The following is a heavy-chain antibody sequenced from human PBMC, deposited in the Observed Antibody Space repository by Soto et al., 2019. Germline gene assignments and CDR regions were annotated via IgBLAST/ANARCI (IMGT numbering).Heavy chain of an antibody. CDR3: ARVGRASYDFWSGYWPRKGYYGMDV. CDR1: GFTFSTSA. D-gene: IGHD3-3*01. CDR2: IVGGSGNT. V-gene: IGHV1-58*01. J-gene: IGHJ6*02. Sequence: TSVKVTCKESGFTFSTSAVQWVRQARGQRPEWMGWIVGGSGNTNYAQNSQERVIITRDMSTSTVYMELNSLRAEDTAVYYCARVGRASYDFWSGYWPRKGYYGMDVWGQGTTVTVFS.